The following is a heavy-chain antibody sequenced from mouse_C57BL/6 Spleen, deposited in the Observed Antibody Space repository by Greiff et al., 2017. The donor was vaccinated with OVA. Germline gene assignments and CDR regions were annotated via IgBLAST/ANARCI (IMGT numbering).Heavy chain of an antibody. D-gene: IGHD2-4*01. Sequence: VQLQQSGPELVKPGASVKIPCKASGYTFTDYNMDWVKQSHGKSLEWIGDINPNNGGTIYNQKFKGKATLTVDKSSSTAYMELRSLTSEDTAVYYCARSYDSYYAMDYWGQGTSVTVSS. CDR2: INPNNGGT. CDR3: ARSYDSYYAMDY. V-gene: IGHV1-18*01. J-gene: IGHJ4*01. CDR1: GYTFTDYN.